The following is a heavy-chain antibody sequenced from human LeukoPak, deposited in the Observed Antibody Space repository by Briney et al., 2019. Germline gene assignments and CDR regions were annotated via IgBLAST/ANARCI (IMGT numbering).Heavy chain of an antibody. CDR1: GFTVSSNY. Sequence: GGSLRLSCAASGFTVSSNYMSWVRQAPGKGLEWVSVIDSGGGTYYAASGKGRFPISRHNSKNTLHLQMNSLRAEDTAVHYCAREVGYYDRSGYPHYYGMDVWGQATTVTVSS. V-gene: IGHV3-53*04. CDR3: AREVGYYDRSGYPHYYGMDV. J-gene: IGHJ6*02. CDR2: IDSGGGT. D-gene: IGHD3-22*01.